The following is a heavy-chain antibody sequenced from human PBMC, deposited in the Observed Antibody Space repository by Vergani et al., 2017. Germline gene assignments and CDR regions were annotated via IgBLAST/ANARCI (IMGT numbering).Heavy chain of an antibody. V-gene: IGHV4-59*01. CDR3: ARGPSVRDYYYDSSGYYFLDY. D-gene: IGHD3-22*01. CDR2: IYYRGST. Sequence: QVQLQESGPGLVKPSETLSLTCTVSGGSISSYYWSWIRQPPGKGLEWIGYIYYRGSTNYNPSLKSRVTISVATSKNQFSLKLSSVTAADTAVYYCARGPSVRDYYYDSSGYYFLDYWGQGTLVTVSS. J-gene: IGHJ4*02. CDR1: GGSISSYY.